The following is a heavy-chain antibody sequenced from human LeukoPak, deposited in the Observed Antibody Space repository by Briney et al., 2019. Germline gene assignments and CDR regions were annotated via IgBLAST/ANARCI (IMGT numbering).Heavy chain of an antibody. V-gene: IGHV3-74*01. CDR1: GFTFGNYN. D-gene: IGHD2-21*02. CDR2: VANDGTST. CDR3: ARDGFLGPVTAYLDY. J-gene: IGHJ4*02. Sequence: PGGSLRLSCAASGFTFGNYNMHWVRQVPGKGLVWVSRVANDGTSTTYADSVKGRFTTSRDNAKNTVYLQMDSLGAEDTAVYYCARDGFLGPVTAYLDYWGQGTPVTVSS.